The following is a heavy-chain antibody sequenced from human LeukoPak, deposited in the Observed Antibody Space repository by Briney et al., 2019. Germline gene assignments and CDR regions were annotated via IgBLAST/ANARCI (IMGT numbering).Heavy chain of an antibody. D-gene: IGHD2/OR15-2a*01. CDR3: ARGFNNAFDI. J-gene: IGHJ3*02. CDR1: GFTFSSYS. V-gene: IGHV3-21*01. Sequence: PGGSLRLSCAASGFTFSSYSINWVRQAPGKGLKWVSSISSNSDYIFYADSVKGRFTISRDNAKNSLYLQMNSLRADDTAVYYCARGFNNAFDICGQGTMVTVSS. CDR2: ISSNSDYI.